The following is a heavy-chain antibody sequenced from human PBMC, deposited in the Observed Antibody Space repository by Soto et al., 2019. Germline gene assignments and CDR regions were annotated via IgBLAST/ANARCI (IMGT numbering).Heavy chain of an antibody. CDR3: ARVGITMFRGIINYMDV. V-gene: IGHV3-21*01. J-gene: IGHJ6*03. D-gene: IGHD3-10*01. CDR1: GFTFGSHA. Sequence: EVQLVESGGTLVKPGGSLRLTCAASGFTFGSHAMTWVRQAPGKGLEWVSFISSSGSYIYYSYSMKGRFTISRDNAKNSLYLQMNSLRAEDTAVYYCARVGITMFRGIINYMDVWGKGTMVTVSS. CDR2: ISSSGSYI.